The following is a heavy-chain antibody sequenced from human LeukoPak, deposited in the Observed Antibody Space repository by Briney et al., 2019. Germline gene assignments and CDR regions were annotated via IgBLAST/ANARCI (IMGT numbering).Heavy chain of an antibody. CDR1: GYTFTSYG. CDR3: AGGPGSYYYDSSGYSFDY. V-gene: IGHV1-18*01. D-gene: IGHD3-22*01. J-gene: IGHJ4*02. CDR2: ISAYNGNT. Sequence: ASVKVSCKASGYTFTSYGISWVRQAPGQGLEWMGWISAYNGNTNYAQKLQGRVTMTTDTSTSTAYMELRSLRSDDTAVYYRAGGPGSYYYDSSGYSFDYWGQGTLVTVSS.